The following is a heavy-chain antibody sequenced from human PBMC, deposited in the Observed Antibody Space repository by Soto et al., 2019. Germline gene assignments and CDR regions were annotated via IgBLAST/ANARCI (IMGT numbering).Heavy chain of an antibody. J-gene: IGHJ4*02. D-gene: IGHD2-15*01. V-gene: IGHV3-23*01. CDR3: AKTGAYCSGGSCYLDY. CDR1: GFTFSSYG. CDR2: ISGSGGST. Sequence: GGSLRLSCAASGFTFSSYGMSWVRQDPGKGLEWVSAISGSGGSTYYADSVKGRFTISRDMSKTTLYLQMNSLRAEDTAVYYCAKTGAYCSGGSCYLDYCGQGTLVTVSS.